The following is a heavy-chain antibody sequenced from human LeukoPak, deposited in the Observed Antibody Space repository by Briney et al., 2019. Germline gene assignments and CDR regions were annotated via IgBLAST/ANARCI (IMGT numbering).Heavy chain of an antibody. V-gene: IGHV1-18*01. CDR1: GYTFTSYG. CDR2: ISAYNGNT. CDR3: ARDAFEYSSSTACDY. D-gene: IGHD6-6*01. J-gene: IGHJ4*02. Sequence: ASVKVSCKASGYTFTSYGISWVRQAPGQGLEWMGWISAYNGNTSYAQKLQGRVTMTTDTSTSTAYMELRSLRSDDTAVYYCARDAFEYSSSTACDYWGQGTLVTVSS.